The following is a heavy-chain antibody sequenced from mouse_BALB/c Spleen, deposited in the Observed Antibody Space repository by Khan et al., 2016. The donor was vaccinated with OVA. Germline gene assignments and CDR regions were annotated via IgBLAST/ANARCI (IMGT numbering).Heavy chain of an antibody. CDR2: ISPGRGDT. V-gene: IGHV1-77*01. CDR1: GYTFTDYY. Sequence: VQLQESGAELARPGASVKLSCKASGYTFTDYYINWVKQRTGQGLEWIGEISPGRGDTYYNERFKGKATLTADKSSSTAYMQLSSLTSEAYAVYFCARRNYFGYTFAYWGQGTLVTVSA. CDR3: ARRNYFGYTFAY. D-gene: IGHD1-2*01. J-gene: IGHJ3*01.